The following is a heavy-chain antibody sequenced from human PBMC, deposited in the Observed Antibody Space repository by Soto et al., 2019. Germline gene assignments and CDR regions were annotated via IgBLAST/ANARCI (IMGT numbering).Heavy chain of an antibody. D-gene: IGHD6-13*01. CDR1: GFTFSSYA. CDR3: AKDQGVLSQQLVLDY. J-gene: IGHJ4*02. CDR2: ISGSGGST. V-gene: IGHV3-23*01. Sequence: GGSLRLSCAASGFTFSSYAMSWVRQAPGKGLEWVSAISGSGGSTYYADSVKGRFTIPRDNSKNTLYLQMNSLRAEDTAVYYCAKDQGVLSQQLVLDYWGQGTLVTVSS.